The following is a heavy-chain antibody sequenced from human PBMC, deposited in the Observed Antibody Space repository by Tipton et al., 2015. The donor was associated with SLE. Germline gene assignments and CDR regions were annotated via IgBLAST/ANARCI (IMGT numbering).Heavy chain of an antibody. V-gene: IGHV3-74*01. CDR2: LSTDGSVT. J-gene: IGHJ6*02. D-gene: IGHD6-19*01. Sequence: SLRLSCAASGFTFHNYWMHWARHAPGKGLVWVSRLSTDGSVTTYADSVKGRLTISRDNAKNTLYLQMRSLRVEDTGIYYCARAPTISVAGTTDPFGMDVWGPGTRVTVSS. CDR1: GFTFHNYW. CDR3: ARAPTISVAGTTDPFGMDV.